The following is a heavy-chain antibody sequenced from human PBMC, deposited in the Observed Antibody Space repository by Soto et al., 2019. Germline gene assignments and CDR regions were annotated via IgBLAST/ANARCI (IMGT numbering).Heavy chain of an antibody. CDR3: AKDKDPESYYYDSSGLFDY. CDR2: ISGSGGST. CDR1: GFTFSSYA. J-gene: IGHJ4*02. Sequence: EVQLLESGGGLVQPGGSLRLSCAASGFTFSSYAMSWVRQAPGKGLEWVSAISGSGGSTYYADSVKGRFTISRDNSKNTLYLQMNSLRAEDTAVYYWAKDKDPESYYYDSSGLFDYLGQGTLVTVSS. D-gene: IGHD3-22*01. V-gene: IGHV3-23*01.